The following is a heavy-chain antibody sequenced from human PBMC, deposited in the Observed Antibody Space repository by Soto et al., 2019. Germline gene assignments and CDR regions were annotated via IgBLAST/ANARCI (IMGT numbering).Heavy chain of an antibody. CDR2: ISANNGNT. Sequence: ASVKVSCKASGYIFTTYGISWVRQAPGQGLEWMGWISANNGNTYYAQKFQGRVTMNTDTPTRTIYMELRSLRSDDTAFYFCARAPIYSDGGGYYYSFDMWGQGTMVTVSS. V-gene: IGHV1-18*01. CDR1: GYIFTTYG. J-gene: IGHJ3*02. CDR3: ARAPIYSDGGGYYYSFDM. D-gene: IGHD3-22*01.